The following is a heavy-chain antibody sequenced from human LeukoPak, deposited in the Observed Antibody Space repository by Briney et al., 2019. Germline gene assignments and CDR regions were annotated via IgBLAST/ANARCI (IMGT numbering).Heavy chain of an antibody. CDR1: GGSISSYY. D-gene: IGHD2-15*01. Sequence: SETLPLTCTVSGGSISSYYWSWIRQPPGKGLEWIGYIYYSGSTNYNPSLKSRVTISVDTSKNQFSLKLSSVTAADTAVYYCARVDCSGGSCYSDYWFDPWGQGTLVTVSS. J-gene: IGHJ5*02. CDR3: ARVDCSGGSCYSDYWFDP. CDR2: IYYSGST. V-gene: IGHV4-59*01.